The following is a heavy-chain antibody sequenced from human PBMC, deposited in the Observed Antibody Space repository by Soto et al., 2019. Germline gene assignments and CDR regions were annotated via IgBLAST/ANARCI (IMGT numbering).Heavy chain of an antibody. CDR3: ARDRDPWMIVTDY. CDR2: ILVASGGA. CDR1: GFTFGNSA. J-gene: IGHJ4*02. Sequence: SVKVSCKASGFTFGNSAVHWVRQARGQRLEWMGWILVASGGANYAENFEERVTIARDMSTSTAYMELSSLRSEDTAVYYCARDRDPWMIVTDYWGQGTLVTVSS. D-gene: IGHD3-22*01. V-gene: IGHV1-58*01.